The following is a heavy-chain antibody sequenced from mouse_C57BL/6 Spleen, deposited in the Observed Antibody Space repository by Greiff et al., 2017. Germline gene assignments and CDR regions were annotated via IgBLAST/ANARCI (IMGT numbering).Heavy chain of an antibody. CDR3: ARSGGNLDY. Sequence: EVQLQQSGAELVKPGASVKLSCTASGFNIKDYYMHWVKQRNEQGLEWIGRMDPEDGETKYDPKFQGKATITEDKSSHTADLQRSSLTSEDTAVYYFARSGGNLDYWGQGTTLTVSS. J-gene: IGHJ2*01. CDR2: MDPEDGET. V-gene: IGHV14-2*01. D-gene: IGHD2-1*01. CDR1: GFNIKDYY.